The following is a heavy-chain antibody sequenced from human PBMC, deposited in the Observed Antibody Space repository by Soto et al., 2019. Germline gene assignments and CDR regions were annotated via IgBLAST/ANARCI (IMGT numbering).Heavy chain of an antibody. Sequence: GASVKVSCKASGGTFSSYAISWVRQAPGQGLEWMGGIIPIFGTANYAQKFQGRVTITADESTSTAYMELSSLRSEDTAVYYCAREGYSSSWTGNLTYYYFFGMDVWGQGTTVTVAS. D-gene: IGHD6-13*01. V-gene: IGHV1-69*13. CDR1: GGTFSSYA. CDR2: IIPIFGTA. J-gene: IGHJ6*02. CDR3: AREGYSSSWTGNLTYYYFFGMDV.